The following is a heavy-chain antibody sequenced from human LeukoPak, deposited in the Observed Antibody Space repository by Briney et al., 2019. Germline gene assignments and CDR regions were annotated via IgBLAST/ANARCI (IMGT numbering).Heavy chain of an antibody. Sequence: GASVKVSCKASGYTFTGYYMHWVRQAPGQGLEWMGRINPNSGGTNYAQKFQGRVTMTRDTSISTAYMELNRLRSNDTAVYYCARGASYYYDSSGYYYFDYWGQGTLVTVSS. J-gene: IGHJ4*02. CDR3: ARGASYYYDSSGYYYFDY. CDR1: GYTFTGYY. CDR2: INPNSGGT. D-gene: IGHD3-22*01. V-gene: IGHV1-2*06.